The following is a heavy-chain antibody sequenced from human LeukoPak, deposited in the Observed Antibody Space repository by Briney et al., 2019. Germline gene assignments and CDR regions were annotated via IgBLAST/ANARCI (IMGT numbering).Heavy chain of an antibody. CDR3: AKGYVWGSYRPIFPFDY. Sequence: PGGSLRLSCAASGSTFSSYAMSWVRQAPGKGLEWVSAISGSGGSTYYADSVKGRFTISRDNSKNTLYLQMNSLRAEDTAVYYCAKGYVWGSYRPIFPFDYWGQGTLVTVSS. J-gene: IGHJ4*02. CDR1: GSTFSSYA. D-gene: IGHD3-16*02. CDR2: ISGSGGST. V-gene: IGHV3-23*01.